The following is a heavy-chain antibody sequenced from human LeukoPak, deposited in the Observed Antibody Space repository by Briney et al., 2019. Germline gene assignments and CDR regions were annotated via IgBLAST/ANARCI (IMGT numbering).Heavy chain of an antibody. J-gene: IGHJ4*02. Sequence: GGSLRLSCAASGFTFISYSMNWVRQAPGKGLEWVSSISGSSSHIYYADSVKGRFTISRDNAKNSLLLQMNSLRAEDAAVYYCARMYSDSWYYFDHWGRGTLVTVSS. CDR1: GFTFISYS. V-gene: IGHV3-21*01. CDR3: ARMYSDSWYYFDH. CDR2: ISGSSSHI. D-gene: IGHD1-26*01.